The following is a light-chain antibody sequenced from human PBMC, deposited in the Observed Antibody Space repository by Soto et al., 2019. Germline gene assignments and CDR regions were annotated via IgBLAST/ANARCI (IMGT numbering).Light chain of an antibody. CDR3: QQYNNWPEA. J-gene: IGKJ1*01. CDR2: GAS. V-gene: IGKV3-15*01. CDR1: QSVSSN. Sequence: EIVMTQSPATLSVSPGERATLSCRASQSVSSNLAWYQQKPGQAPRLLIYGASTRATGIPARFSGSGSGTEFTLTISRLQSEDFAVYYCQQYNNWPEAFGQGTRWIS.